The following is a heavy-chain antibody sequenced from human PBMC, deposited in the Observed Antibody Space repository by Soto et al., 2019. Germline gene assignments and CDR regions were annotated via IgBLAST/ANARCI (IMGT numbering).Heavy chain of an antibody. CDR1: GGTFSSYA. Sequence: RASVKVSCKASGGTFSSYAISWVRQAPGQGLEWMGGIIPIFGTANYAQKFQGRVTITADKSTSTAYMELSSLRSEDTAVYYCAREGSGSPNPFDYWGQGTLVTVSS. D-gene: IGHD3-10*01. CDR3: AREGSGSPNPFDY. CDR2: IIPIFGTA. J-gene: IGHJ4*02. V-gene: IGHV1-69*06.